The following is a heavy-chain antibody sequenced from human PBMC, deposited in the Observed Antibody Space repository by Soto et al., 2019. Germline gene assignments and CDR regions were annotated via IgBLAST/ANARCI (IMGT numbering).Heavy chain of an antibody. J-gene: IGHJ4*02. Sequence: ASVKVSCKASGGTFSSYAISWVRQAPGQGLEWMGGIIPIFGTANYAQKFQGRVTITADESTSTAYMELSSLRSEDTAVYYCARDNDSSGYYYTYFDYWGQGTLVTVSS. D-gene: IGHD3-22*01. V-gene: IGHV1-69*13. CDR3: ARDNDSSGYYYTYFDY. CDR2: IIPIFGTA. CDR1: GGTFSSYA.